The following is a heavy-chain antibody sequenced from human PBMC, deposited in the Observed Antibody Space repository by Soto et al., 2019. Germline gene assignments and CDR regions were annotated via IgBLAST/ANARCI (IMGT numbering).Heavy chain of an antibody. D-gene: IGHD2-8*02. CDR3: AKLTGGNDAFDI. Sequence: GGSLRLSCAASGFTFSSYGMHWVRQAPGKGLEWVAVISYDGSNKYYADSVKGRFTISRDNSKNTLYLQMNSLRAEDTAVYYCAKLTGGNDAFDIWGQGTMVTVSS. J-gene: IGHJ3*02. V-gene: IGHV3-30*18. CDR1: GFTFSSYG. CDR2: ISYDGSNK.